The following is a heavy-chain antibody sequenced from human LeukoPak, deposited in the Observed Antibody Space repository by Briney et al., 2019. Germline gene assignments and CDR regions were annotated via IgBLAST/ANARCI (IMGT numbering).Heavy chain of an antibody. D-gene: IGHD1-26*01. J-gene: IGHJ5*02. V-gene: IGHV4-34*01. CDR3: ARDLVGPGWFDP. CDR1: GGSFSGYY. Sequence: SETLSLTCAVYGGSFSGYYWSWIRQPPGKGLEWIGEINHSGSTNYNPSLKSRVTISEDTSKNQFSLKLSSVTAADTAVYYCARDLVGPGWFDPWGQGTLVTVSS. CDR2: INHSGST.